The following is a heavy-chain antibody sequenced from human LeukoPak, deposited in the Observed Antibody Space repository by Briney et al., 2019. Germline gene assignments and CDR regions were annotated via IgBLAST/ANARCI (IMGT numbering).Heavy chain of an antibody. CDR2: INHSGST. CDR1: GGSFSGYY. D-gene: IGHD3-10*01. CDR3: ARGYRSYYYGSGSYTPSYYGMDV. Sequence: TSETLSLTCAVYGGSFSGYYWSWIRQPPGKGLEWIGEINHSGSTNYNPSLKSRVTISVDTSKNQFSLKLSSVTAADTAVYYCARGYRSYYYGSGSYTPSYYGMDVWGQGTTVTVSS. J-gene: IGHJ6*02. V-gene: IGHV4-34*01.